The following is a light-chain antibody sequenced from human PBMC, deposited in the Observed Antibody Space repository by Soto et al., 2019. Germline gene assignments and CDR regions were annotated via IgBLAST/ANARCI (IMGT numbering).Light chain of an antibody. CDR3: CSYAGSYSWV. J-gene: IGLJ3*02. CDR1: SSDVGSYKS. V-gene: IGLV2-11*01. Sequence: QSALTQPRSVSASPGQSVTISCTGTSSDVGSYKSVSWYQQYPGKAPKLMIYDVNKRPSGVPDRFSGSKSGNTASLTISGLQAEDESDYYCCSYAGSYSWVFGGGTKLTV. CDR2: DVN.